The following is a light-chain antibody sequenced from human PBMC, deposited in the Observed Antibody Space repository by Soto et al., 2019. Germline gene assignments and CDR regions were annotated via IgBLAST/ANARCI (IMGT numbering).Light chain of an antibody. CDR2: GAS. Sequence: EIVLTQSPGTLSLSPGERATLSCRASQSVSSSYLAWYQQKPGQAPRLLIYGASSRATGIPDRFSGRGSGTDFTLTISRLQPEDFAVYYCQQYGISPCTFGQGTKVEI. V-gene: IGKV3-20*01. CDR3: QQYGISPCT. CDR1: QSVSSSY. J-gene: IGKJ1*01.